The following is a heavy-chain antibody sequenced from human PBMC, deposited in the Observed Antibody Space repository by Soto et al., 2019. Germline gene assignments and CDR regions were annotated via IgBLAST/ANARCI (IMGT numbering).Heavy chain of an antibody. J-gene: IGHJ4*02. Sequence: GGSLRLSCAASGFTFSSYAMSWVRQAPGRGLEWVSAISGSGGSTYYADSVKGRFTISRDNSKNTLYLQMNSLRAEDTAVYYCAKFLEWLLFGYYFDYWGQGTLVTVSS. V-gene: IGHV3-23*01. CDR1: GFTFSSYA. CDR2: ISGSGGST. D-gene: IGHD3-3*01. CDR3: AKFLEWLLFGYYFDY.